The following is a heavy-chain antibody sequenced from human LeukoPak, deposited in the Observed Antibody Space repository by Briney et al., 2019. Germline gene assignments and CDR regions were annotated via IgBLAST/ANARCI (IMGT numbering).Heavy chain of an antibody. CDR3: AGTLTTRLFTVDV. CDR1: GGSFSAYY. Sequence: SETLSLTCAVYGGSFSAYYWSWIRQPPGKGLEWIGEINHSGNTNYNPSLKSRVTISVDTSKNQFSLKLSSVTAAGTAVYYCAGTLTTRLFTVDVWGKGTTVTVSS. D-gene: IGHD4-11*01. J-gene: IGHJ6*04. V-gene: IGHV4-34*01. CDR2: INHSGNT.